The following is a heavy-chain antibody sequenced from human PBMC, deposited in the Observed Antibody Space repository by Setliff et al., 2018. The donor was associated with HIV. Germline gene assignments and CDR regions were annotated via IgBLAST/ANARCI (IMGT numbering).Heavy chain of an antibody. CDR2: INPSSGNT. CDR1: GYTFTSYH. V-gene: IGHV1-46*01. Sequence: ASVKVSCKASGYTFTSYHMHWVRQAPGQGLEWMGIINPSSGNTNYAQKFQGRVTMTRDTSTSTVYMELRSLRSEDTAVYYCARDPAPSSSASYFQHWGQGTPVTVSS. J-gene: IGHJ1*01. CDR3: ARDPAPSSSASYFQH. D-gene: IGHD6-6*01.